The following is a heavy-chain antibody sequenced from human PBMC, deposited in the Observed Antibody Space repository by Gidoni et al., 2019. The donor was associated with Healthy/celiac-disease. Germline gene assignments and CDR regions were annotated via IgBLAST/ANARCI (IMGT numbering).Heavy chain of an antibody. Sequence: QVQLVQSGAEVKKPGSSVKVSCKASGGTFSSYAISWVRQAPGQGLEWMGGIIPIFGTANYAQKFQGRVTITADESTSTAYMELSSLRSEDTAVYYCARELRGDSSGYYPLGRYYYYYGMDVWGQGTTVTVSS. CDR3: ARELRGDSSGYYPLGRYYYYYGMDV. J-gene: IGHJ6*02. CDR1: GGTFSSYA. D-gene: IGHD3-22*01. CDR2: IIPIFGTA. V-gene: IGHV1-69*01.